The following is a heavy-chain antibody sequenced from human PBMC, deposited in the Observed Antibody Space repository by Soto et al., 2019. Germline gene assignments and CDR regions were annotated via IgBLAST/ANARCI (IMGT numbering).Heavy chain of an antibody. D-gene: IGHD3-3*01. CDR1: GFTFRNYG. V-gene: IGHV3-30*18. J-gene: IGHJ6*02. CDR2: ISYDGSNK. CDR3: AKDRNFWSGNSDYYYFYCMDV. Sequence: QVQLVESGGGVVQPGRSLRLSCVASGFTFRNYGMHWVRQAPGKGLEWVAVISYDGSNKYYSDSVKGRFTISRDKSKNTLYLQMNSLRAEDTAVYYCAKDRNFWSGNSDYYYFYCMDVWGQGTTVTVSS.